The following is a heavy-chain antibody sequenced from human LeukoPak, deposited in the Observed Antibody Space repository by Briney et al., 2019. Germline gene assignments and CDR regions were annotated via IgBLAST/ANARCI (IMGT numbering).Heavy chain of an antibody. V-gene: IGHV1-8*01. CDR2: MNPNSGNT. D-gene: IGHD3-10*01. CDR3: ARVGSGVYGGNYFDY. Sequence: ASVKVSCKASGYTFTSYDINWVRQATGQGLEWMGWMNPNSGNTGYAQKFQGRVTMTRNTSISTAYMELSSLRSEDTVVYYCARVGSGVYGGNYFDYWGQGTLVTVSS. CDR1: GYTFTSYD. J-gene: IGHJ4*02.